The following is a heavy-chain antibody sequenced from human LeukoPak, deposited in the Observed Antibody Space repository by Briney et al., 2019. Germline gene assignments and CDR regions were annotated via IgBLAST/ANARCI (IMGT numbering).Heavy chain of an antibody. CDR2: INPNSGGT. J-gene: IGHJ6*03. D-gene: IGHD3-10*01. CDR1: GYTFTSYG. Sequence: GASVKVSCKASGYTFTSYGISWVRQAPGQGLEWMGWINPNSGGTNYAQKFQGRVTMTRDTSISTAYMELSRLRSDDTAVYYCARAIPRSRGSGSSRNNYYYYYMDVWGKGTTVTVSS. V-gene: IGHV1-2*02. CDR3: ARAIPRSRGSGSSRNNYYYYYMDV.